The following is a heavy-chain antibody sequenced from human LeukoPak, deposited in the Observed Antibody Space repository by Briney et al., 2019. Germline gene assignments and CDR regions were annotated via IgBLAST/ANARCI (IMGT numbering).Heavy chain of an antibody. D-gene: IGHD3-22*01. V-gene: IGHV1-46*01. J-gene: IGHJ3*02. CDR1: GYTFTGYY. CDR2: INPSGGST. CDR3: ARAGSITMIHWAFDI. Sequence: ASVKVSCKASGYTFTGYYVHWVRQAPGQGLEWMGIINPSGGSTTYAQKFQGRVTMTRDTSASTVYMELSSLRSADTAIYYCARAGSITMIHWAFDIWGQGTVVTASS.